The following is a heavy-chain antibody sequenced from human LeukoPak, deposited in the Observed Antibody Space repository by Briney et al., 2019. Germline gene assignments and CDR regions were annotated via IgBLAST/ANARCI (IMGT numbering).Heavy chain of an antibody. CDR3: ARQTGSGLFILP. Sequence: SETLSLTCTVSGGSIRSSSYYWGWIRQPPGKGLEWIGSIYYSGNTYYNASLKSQVSISIDTSKNQFSLRLTSVTAADTAVYYCARQTGSGLFILPGGQGTLVTVSS. CDR1: GGSIRSSSYY. CDR2: IYYSGNT. D-gene: IGHD3/OR15-3a*01. V-gene: IGHV4-39*01. J-gene: IGHJ4*02.